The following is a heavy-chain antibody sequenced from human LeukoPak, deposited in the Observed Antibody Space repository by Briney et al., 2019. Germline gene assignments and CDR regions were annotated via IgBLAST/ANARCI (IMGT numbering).Heavy chain of an antibody. J-gene: IGHJ3*01. CDR2: ISTDSRYI. CDR3: ARVFGYCSSSACYAASDL. CDR1: GFTFSSYA. D-gene: IGHD2-2*03. Sequence: PGGSLRLSCAASGFTFSSYAMSWARQAPGKGLEWVSDISTDSRYIYYADSVQGRFTISRDNAQRSLYLQMNSLRVEDTAVYYCARVFGYCSSSACYAASDLWGQGTTVTVSS. V-gene: IGHV3-21*01.